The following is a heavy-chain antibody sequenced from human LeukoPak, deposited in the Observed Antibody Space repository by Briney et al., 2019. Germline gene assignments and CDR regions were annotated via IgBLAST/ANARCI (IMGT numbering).Heavy chain of an antibody. CDR1: GGTFNNSA. J-gene: IGHJ5*02. Sequence: SVKVSCKTSGGTFNNSAISWVRQAPGQGLEWLGGIMPLFGTAGYAQKFQGRVTITKDASTRTVYLELTSLTSDDTAVYYCARDVHGDYGSGWFDPWGQGTLVSVSS. V-gene: IGHV1-69*05. CDR2: IMPLFGTA. D-gene: IGHD4-17*01. CDR3: ARDVHGDYGSGWFDP.